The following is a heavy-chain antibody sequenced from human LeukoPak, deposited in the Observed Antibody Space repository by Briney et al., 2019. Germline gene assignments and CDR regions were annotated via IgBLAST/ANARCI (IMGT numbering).Heavy chain of an antibody. CDR2: IYYSGST. V-gene: IGHV4-59*01. D-gene: IGHD5-12*01. CDR3: ARSGSRLLPFDY. CDR1: GGSISSYY. Sequence: PSETLSLTCTVSGGSISSYYWSWIRQPPGKGLEWIGYIYYSGSTNYNPSLKSRVTISVDTSKNQFSLKLSSVTAADTAVYYCARSGSRLLPFDYWGQGTLVTVSS. J-gene: IGHJ4*02.